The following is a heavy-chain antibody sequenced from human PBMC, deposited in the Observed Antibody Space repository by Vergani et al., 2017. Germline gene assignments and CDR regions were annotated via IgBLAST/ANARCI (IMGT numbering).Heavy chain of an antibody. CDR3: ARGSPGDNSGWEPFDY. J-gene: IGHJ4*02. D-gene: IGHD6-19*01. CDR1: GDIFNNYT. CDR2: IIPIIRLA. V-gene: IGHV1-69*02. Sequence: QVHLAQSGTEVKKPGSSVKVSCKVSGDIFNNYTVTWVRQAPGQGLEWMGRIIPIIRLATSAQKFQDRVKITGDTSTNTVYMEMNNLRSEDTAVYYCARGSPGDNSGWEPFDYWGQGTLVTVSS.